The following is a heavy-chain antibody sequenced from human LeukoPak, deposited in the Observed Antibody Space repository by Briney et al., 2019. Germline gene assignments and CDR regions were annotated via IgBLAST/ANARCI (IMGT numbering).Heavy chain of an antibody. J-gene: IGHJ6*02. V-gene: IGHV1-8*01. CDR1: GYTFTSYD. CDR2: MNPNSGNT. Sequence: ASVKVSCKASGYTFTSYDINWVRQATGQGLEWMGWMNPNSGNTGYAQKFQGRVTMTRNTSISTAYMELSSLRSEDTAVYYCARGLVGWSGRRKGMDVWGQGTTVTVSS. CDR3: ARGLVGWSGRRKGMDV. D-gene: IGHD3-3*01.